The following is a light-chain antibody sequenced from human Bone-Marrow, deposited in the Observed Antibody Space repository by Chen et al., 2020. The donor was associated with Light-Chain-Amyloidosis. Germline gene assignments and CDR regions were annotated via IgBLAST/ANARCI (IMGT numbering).Light chain of an antibody. Sequence: NFMLTQPHSVSESPGKTVIISCTRSSGSIATNYVQWYQQRPGSSPTTVIYEDDQRPSGVPDRFSGSIDRSSNSASLTISGLKTEDEVDYYCQSYQGSSQGVFGGGTKLTVL. CDR3: QSYQGSSQGV. J-gene: IGLJ3*02. V-gene: IGLV6-57*01. CDR1: SGSIATNY. CDR2: EDD.